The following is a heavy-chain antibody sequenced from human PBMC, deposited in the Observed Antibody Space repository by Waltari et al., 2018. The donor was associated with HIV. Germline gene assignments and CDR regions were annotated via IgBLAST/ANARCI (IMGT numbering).Heavy chain of an antibody. D-gene: IGHD3-22*01. CDR3: ASSITMIVGRDY. J-gene: IGHJ4*02. V-gene: IGHV3-21*01. CDR2: ISSSSYI. Sequence: EVQLVESGGGLVKPGGSLRLSCAASGFTFSSYSMNWVRQAPGKGLEWVSSISSSSYIYYADSVKGRFTISRDNAKNSLYLQMNSLRAEDTAVYYCASSITMIVGRDYWGQGTLVTVSS. CDR1: GFTFSSYS.